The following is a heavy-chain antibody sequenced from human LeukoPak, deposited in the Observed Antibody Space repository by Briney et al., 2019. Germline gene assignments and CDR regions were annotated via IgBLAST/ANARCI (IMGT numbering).Heavy chain of an antibody. J-gene: IGHJ6*02. CDR1: GFTFSSYA. CDR2: ISYDGSNK. D-gene: IGHD6-13*01. V-gene: IGHV3-30*04. Sequence: GGSLRLSCAASGFTFSSYAMHWVRQAPGKGLEWVAVISYDGSNKYYADSVKGRFTISRDNSKNTLYLQMNSLRAEDTAVYYCARDIAAAPGSGYYYYYGMDAWGQGTTVTVSS. CDR3: ARDIAAAPGSGYYYYYGMDA.